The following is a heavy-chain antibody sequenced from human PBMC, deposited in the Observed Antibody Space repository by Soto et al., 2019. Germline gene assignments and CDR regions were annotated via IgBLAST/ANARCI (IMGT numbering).Heavy chain of an antibody. J-gene: IGHJ6*02. V-gene: IGHV3-23*01. CDR1: EFTFNNYA. CDR3: AKVESYDFWGGYDYYDYSHYGMDV. D-gene: IGHD3-3*01. CDR2: ISGPGGRT. Sequence: GGSLRLSCAASEFTFNNYAMTWVRQAPGKGLEWVAGISGPGGRTYYADSVKGRFTISRDNSKNTLSLQMNGLRGEGTAVYYCAKVESYDFWGGYDYYDYSHYGMDVWGQGTTVTVSS.